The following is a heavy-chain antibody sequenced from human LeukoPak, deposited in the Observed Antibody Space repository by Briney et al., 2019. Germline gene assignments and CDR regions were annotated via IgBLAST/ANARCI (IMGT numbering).Heavy chain of an antibody. Sequence: PGGSLRLSCAASGFTFSSYAMHWVRQAPGKGLEWVAVISYDGRNKYYADSVKGRFTISRDNSKNTLYLQMNSLRAEDTAVYYCARDGRFRGITIFGVIYGMDVWGQGTTVTVSS. CDR2: ISYDGRNK. V-gene: IGHV3-30*04. J-gene: IGHJ6*02. CDR1: GFTFSSYA. CDR3: ARDGRFRGITIFGVIYGMDV. D-gene: IGHD3-3*01.